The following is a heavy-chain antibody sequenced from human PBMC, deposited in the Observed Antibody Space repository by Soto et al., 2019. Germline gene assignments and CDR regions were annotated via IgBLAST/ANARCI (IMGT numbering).Heavy chain of an antibody. CDR3: ARHHRDDSSGRWFDP. J-gene: IGHJ5*02. CDR2: IYPDDSDT. Sequence: GESLKISCKGSGYTFTSYWIAWVRQMPGKGLEWMGIIYPDDSDTRYSPSFQGQVTFSADRSINTAYLQWNSLKASETAMYYCARHHRDDSSGRWFDPWGQGTLVTSPQ. V-gene: IGHV5-51*01. D-gene: IGHD3-22*01. CDR1: GYTFTSYW.